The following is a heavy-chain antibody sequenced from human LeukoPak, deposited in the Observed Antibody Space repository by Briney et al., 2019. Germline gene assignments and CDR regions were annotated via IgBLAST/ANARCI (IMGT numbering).Heavy chain of an antibody. Sequence: PGGSLRLSCAASGFTFSSYSMNWVRQAPGKGLEWVSSISSSSSYIYYADSVKGRFTISRDNAKNSLYLQMNSLRAEDTAAYYCARVLNANEGYYYDTSGYSNDSWGQGTLVTVSS. V-gene: IGHV3-21*01. J-gene: IGHJ4*02. D-gene: IGHD3-22*01. CDR3: ARVLNANEGYYYDTSGYSNDS. CDR2: ISSSSSYI. CDR1: GFTFSSYS.